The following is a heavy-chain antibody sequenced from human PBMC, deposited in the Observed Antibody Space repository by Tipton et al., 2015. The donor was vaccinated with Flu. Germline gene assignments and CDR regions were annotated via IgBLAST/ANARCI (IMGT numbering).Heavy chain of an antibody. CDR1: GYTFTSYG. CDR3: ARVRYCSGGSCYSGWYFDL. Sequence: QLVQSGAEVKKPGAPVKVSCKASGYTFTSYGISWVRQAPGQGLEWMGWISAYNGNTNYAQKLQGRVTMTTDTSTSTAYMELRSLRSDDTAVYYCARVRYCSGGSCYSGWYFDLWGRGTLVTVSS. D-gene: IGHD2-15*01. V-gene: IGHV1-18*01. J-gene: IGHJ2*01. CDR2: ISAYNGNT.